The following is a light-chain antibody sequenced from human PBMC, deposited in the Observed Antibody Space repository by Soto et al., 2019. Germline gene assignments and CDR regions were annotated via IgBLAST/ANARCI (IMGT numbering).Light chain of an antibody. CDR2: GNS. Sequence: QSALTQPPSVSGAPGQRVTISCTGSSSNIGAGYDVHWYQQHPGAAPKLLIYGNSNRPSGVPDRISGSKSGTSASLAITGLQAEDEADYYCQSYDSSLSGVVFGGGTKLTVL. V-gene: IGLV1-40*01. J-gene: IGLJ3*02. CDR3: QSYDSSLSGVV. CDR1: SSNIGAGYD.